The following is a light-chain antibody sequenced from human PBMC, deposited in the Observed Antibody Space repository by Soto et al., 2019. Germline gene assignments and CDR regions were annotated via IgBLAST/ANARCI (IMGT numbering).Light chain of an antibody. CDR1: QSISTY. CDR3: QQSFITPPLT. V-gene: IGKV1-39*01. CDR2: GAS. Sequence: DIQMSQSPSSLSASIGDRITITCRASQSISTYLNWYQQKPGQAPRLLIYGASTLQNGVPSRFSGSGSATDYTLTINSLQPEDFATYYCQQSFITPPLTVGGGTTVEMK. J-gene: IGKJ4*01.